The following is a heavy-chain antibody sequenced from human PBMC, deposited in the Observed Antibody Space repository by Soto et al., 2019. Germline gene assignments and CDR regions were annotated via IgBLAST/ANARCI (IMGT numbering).Heavy chain of an antibody. D-gene: IGHD4-17*01. J-gene: IGHJ6*02. Sequence: GPSVKVSCKASGGTFSSYAISWVRQAPGQGLEWMGGIIPIFGTANYAQKFQGRVTITADESTSTAYMELSSLRSDDTAVYYCARRFYDYGDYVSNVYYYGMHVWGQGTTVTVSS. V-gene: IGHV1-69*13. CDR2: IIPIFGTA. CDR1: GGTFSSYA. CDR3: ARRFYDYGDYVSNVYYYGMHV.